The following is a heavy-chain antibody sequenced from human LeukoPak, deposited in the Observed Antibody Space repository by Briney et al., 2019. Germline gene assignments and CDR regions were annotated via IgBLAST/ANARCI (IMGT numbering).Heavy chain of an antibody. D-gene: IGHD3-16*01. J-gene: IGHJ4*02. Sequence: GGCLRLSCAASVFTSRIYASTWVRDAPGTGLEWGSSISNSVRTSYADSVKGRFTVSRDNSKNTLYLQMNSLRAEDTALYYCARATSDYVWGSYCVNWGQGTLVTVSS. CDR2: ISNSVRT. V-gene: IGHV3-23*01. CDR1: VFTSRIYA. CDR3: ARATSDYVWGSYCVN.